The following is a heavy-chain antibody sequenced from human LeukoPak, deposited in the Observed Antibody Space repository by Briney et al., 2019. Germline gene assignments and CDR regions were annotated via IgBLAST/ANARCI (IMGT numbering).Heavy chain of an antibody. CDR2: IDWNGAST. Sequence: GGSLRLSCAASGFTSNDWGMSWVRQVAGQGLEWVSGIDWNGASTGYADSVKGRFTISRDNAKKSLYLQMNSLRAEDTALYYCAKGSTMVSDSWGQGTLVTVSS. CDR3: AKGSTMVSDS. V-gene: IGHV3-20*04. CDR1: GFTSNDWG. D-gene: IGHD3-10*01. J-gene: IGHJ5*01.